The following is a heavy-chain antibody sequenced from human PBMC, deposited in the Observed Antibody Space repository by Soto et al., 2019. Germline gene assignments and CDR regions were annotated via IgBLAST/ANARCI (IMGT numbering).Heavy chain of an antibody. CDR2: VSVYNGNT. J-gene: IGHJ4*02. V-gene: IGHV1-18*01. D-gene: IGHD3-22*01. CDR3: ARAGQYYDSSGYVN. Sequence: QVKLVQSGTEVKKPGASLKVSCKASGYSFATSGISWVRQAPGQGLEWMGWVSVYNGNTNYDQKLHDRVTLTTDTSTTTAYLELRSLRSVDTAVYYCARAGQYYDSSGYVNWGQGTLVTVSS. CDR1: GYSFATSG.